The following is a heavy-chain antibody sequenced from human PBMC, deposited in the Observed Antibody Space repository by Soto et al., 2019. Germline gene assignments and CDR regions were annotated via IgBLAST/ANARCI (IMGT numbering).Heavy chain of an antibody. CDR2: ISSSGTGI. CDR3: ARAYSDAFDL. J-gene: IGHJ3*01. CDR1: GFTFSDYY. Sequence: QVQLVESGGGLVKPGGSLRLSCAASGFTFSDYYMIWIRQAPGKGLEWVSYISSSGTGIYYVDSVKGRFTISRDNAKNSLDLQMNSLRAEDTSVYYWARAYSDAFDLWGQGTMVTGSS. D-gene: IGHD2-15*01. V-gene: IGHV3-11*01.